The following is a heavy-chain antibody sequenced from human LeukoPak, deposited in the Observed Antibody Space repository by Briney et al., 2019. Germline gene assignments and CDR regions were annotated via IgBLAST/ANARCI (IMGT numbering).Heavy chain of an antibody. J-gene: IGHJ4*02. D-gene: IGHD2/OR15-2a*01. Sequence: PGGSLRLSCAASGFTFSDYTMNWVRQAPGKGLEWVSSISSSSTYIYYVDSVRGRFTISRDNAKNSLYLQMNSLRAVDTAVYYCAREKNRRFDYWGQGTLVTVSS. V-gene: IGHV3-21*01. CDR2: ISSSSTYI. CDR1: GFTFSDYT. CDR3: AREKNRRFDY.